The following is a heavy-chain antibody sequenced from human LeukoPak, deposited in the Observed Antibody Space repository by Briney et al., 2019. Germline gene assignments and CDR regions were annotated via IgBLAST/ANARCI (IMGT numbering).Heavy chain of an antibody. D-gene: IGHD6-13*01. CDR2: INPNSGGT. CDR3: ARDRVRIADTFDY. CDR1: GYTFTDYY. V-gene: IGHV1-2*02. Sequence: ASVSVSYRSSGYTFTDYYMHWVRQAPGQGREGMGWINPNSGGTNYAQKFQGRVTMTRDTSISTAYMELSRLRSDDTAVYYCARDRVRIADTFDYWGQGTLVTVSS. J-gene: IGHJ4*02.